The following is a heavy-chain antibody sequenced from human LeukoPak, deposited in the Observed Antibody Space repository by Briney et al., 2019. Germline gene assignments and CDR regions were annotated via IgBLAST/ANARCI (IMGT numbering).Heavy chain of an antibody. CDR2: ISGSGGST. V-gene: IGHV3-23*01. D-gene: IGHD3-22*01. CDR3: AKDLSPYDSSGYPAPADY. CDR1: GFTFSSYA. Sequence: GGSLRLSCAASGFTFSSYAMSWVRQAPGKGLEWVSAISGSGGSTYYADSVKGRFTISRDNSKNTLYLQMNSLRAEDTAVYYCAKDLSPYDSSGYPAPADYWGQGTLVTVSS. J-gene: IGHJ4*02.